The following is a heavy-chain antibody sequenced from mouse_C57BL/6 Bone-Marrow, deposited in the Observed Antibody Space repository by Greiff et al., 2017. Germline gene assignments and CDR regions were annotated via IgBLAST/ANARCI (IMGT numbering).Heavy chain of an antibody. CDR1: GYTFTDYE. CDR2: IDPETGGT. D-gene: IGHD2-5*01. J-gene: IGHJ4*01. Sequence: QVQLQQSGAELVRPGASVTLSCKASGYTFTDYEMHWVKQTPVHGLEWIGAIDPETGGTAYNQKFKGKAILTADKSSSTAYMELRSLTSEDSAVYYCTRWSRYSNPYDWDYWGQGTSVTVSS. V-gene: IGHV1-15*01. CDR3: TRWSRYSNPYDWDY.